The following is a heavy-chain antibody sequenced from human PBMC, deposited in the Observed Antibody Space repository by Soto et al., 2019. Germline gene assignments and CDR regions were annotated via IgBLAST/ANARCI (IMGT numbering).Heavy chain of an antibody. J-gene: IGHJ6*02. CDR3: ASLSWPYCSGGSCYSGDYYYGMDV. V-gene: IGHV1-69*01. CDR2: IIPIFGTA. CDR1: GGTFSSYA. D-gene: IGHD2-15*01. Sequence: QVQLVQSGAEVKKPGSSVKVSCTASGGTFSSYAISWVRQAPGQGLEWMGGIIPIFGTANYAQKFQGRVTITADESTSTAYRELSSLRSEDTAVYYCASLSWPYCSGGSCYSGDYYYGMDVWGQGTTVTVSS.